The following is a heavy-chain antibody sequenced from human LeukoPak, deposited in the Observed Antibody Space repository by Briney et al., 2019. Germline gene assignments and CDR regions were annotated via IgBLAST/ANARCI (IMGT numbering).Heavy chain of an antibody. D-gene: IGHD2-21*01. CDR3: ARARCERCAFDI. Sequence: SETLSFTCTGSGGSSSSYYWRWIRHPAIKALEGIGRIYTSGNTNDNPSLKSRVTMSVDTSKNQFSLKLSSVTAADTAVYYCARARCERCAFDIWGQGTMVTVSS. J-gene: IGHJ3*02. V-gene: IGHV4-4*07. CDR1: GGSSSSYY. CDR2: IYTSGNT.